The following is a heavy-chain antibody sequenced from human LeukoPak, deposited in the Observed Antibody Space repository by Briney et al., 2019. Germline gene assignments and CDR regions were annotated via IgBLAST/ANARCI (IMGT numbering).Heavy chain of an antibody. CDR3: VRENWHFGD. CDR2: IYPNSGGT. Sequence: ASVKVSCKTSGYTFTAYHIHWVRQAPGQGLEWMAWIYPNSGGTEYAQKFQGRVTMTSDMSLTTAYMELSGLGSDDTAVYYCVRENWHFGDWGQGTLVTVSS. J-gene: IGHJ4*02. V-gene: IGHV1-2*02. D-gene: IGHD1-1*01. CDR1: GYTFTAYH.